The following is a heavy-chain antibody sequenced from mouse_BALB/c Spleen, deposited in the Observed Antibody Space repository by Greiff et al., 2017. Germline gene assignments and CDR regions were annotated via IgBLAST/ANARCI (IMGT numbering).Heavy chain of an antibody. Sequence: QVHVKQSGPELVKPGASVKISCKASGYTFTDYYINWVKQKPGQGLEWIGWIYPGSGNTKYNEKFKGKATLTVDTSSSTAYMQLSSLTSEDTAVYFCARGIYYGNGFFAYWGQGTLVTVSA. V-gene: IGHV1-84*02. CDR2: IYPGSGNT. CDR3: ARGIYYGNGFFAY. CDR1: GYTFTDYY. D-gene: IGHD2-1*01. J-gene: IGHJ3*01.